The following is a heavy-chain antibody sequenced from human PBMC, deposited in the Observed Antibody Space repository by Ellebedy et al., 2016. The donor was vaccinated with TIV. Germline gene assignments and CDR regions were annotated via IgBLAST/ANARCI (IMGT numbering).Heavy chain of an antibody. Sequence: SETLSLXXAVYGGSFSGYYWSWIRQPPGKGLEWIGEINHSGSTNYNPSLKSRVTISVDTSKNQFSLKLSSVTAADTAVYYCARGRTVTTRYFDYWGQGTLVTVSS. CDR2: INHSGST. D-gene: IGHD4-17*01. V-gene: IGHV4-34*01. CDR1: GGSFSGYY. CDR3: ARGRTVTTRYFDY. J-gene: IGHJ4*02.